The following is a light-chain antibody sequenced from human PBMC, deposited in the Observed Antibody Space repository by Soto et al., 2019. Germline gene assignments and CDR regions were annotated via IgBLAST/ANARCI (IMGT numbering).Light chain of an antibody. CDR3: QSYDSSINMG. J-gene: IGLJ2*01. CDR1: SGSIASNY. V-gene: IGLV6-57*04. Sequence: NFMLTQPHSVSESPGKTVTISCTRSSGSIASNYVQWYQQRPGSAPTTVIYEDNQRPSGVPDRFSGSIDSSSNSASLTISGLKTEDEADCYCQSYDSSINMGFGGGTKLTGL. CDR2: EDN.